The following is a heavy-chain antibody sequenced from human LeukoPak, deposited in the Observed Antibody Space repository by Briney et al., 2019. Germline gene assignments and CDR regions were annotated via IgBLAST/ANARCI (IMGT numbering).Heavy chain of an antibody. V-gene: IGHV3-64D*06. CDR1: GFIISDYA. J-gene: IGHJ4*02. Sequence: GGSLRLSCSASGFIISDYAMHWVRQAPGKGLEYVSGISDNGGSTYHADSVKGRFTISRDTSKDTLYLQMSSLRAEDTAMYYCVKDLYKGDSASWYFFHYWGQGTLVTVSS. CDR2: ISDNGGST. D-gene: IGHD6-13*01. CDR3: VKDLYKGDSASWYFFHY.